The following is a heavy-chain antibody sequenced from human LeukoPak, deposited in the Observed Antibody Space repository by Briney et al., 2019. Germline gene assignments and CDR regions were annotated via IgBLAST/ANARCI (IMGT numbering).Heavy chain of an antibody. CDR3: ARDGSSNDAFDI. CDR1: GGSISSGGYY. CDR2: IYYSGST. J-gene: IGHJ3*02. Sequence: SETLSLTCTVSGGSISSGGYYWSWIRQPPGKGLEWIGYIYYSGSTNYNPSLKSRVTISVDTSKNQFSLKLSSVTAADTAVYYCARDGSSNDAFDIWGQGTMVTVSS. D-gene: IGHD6-13*01. V-gene: IGHV4-61*08.